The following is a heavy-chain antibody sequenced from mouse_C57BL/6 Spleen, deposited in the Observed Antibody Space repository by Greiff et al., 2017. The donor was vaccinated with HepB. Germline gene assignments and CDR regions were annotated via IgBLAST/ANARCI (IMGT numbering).Heavy chain of an antibody. J-gene: IGHJ3*01. CDR3: ARETWDGYPWFAY. V-gene: IGHV3-6*01. CDR2: ISYDGSN. CDR1: GYSITSGYY. Sequence: DVKLQESGPGLVKPSQSLSLTCSVTGYSITSGYYWNWIRQFPGNKLEWMGYISYDGSNNYNPSLKNRISITRDTSKNQFFLKLNSVTTEDTATYYCARETWDGYPWFAYWGQGTLVTVSA. D-gene: IGHD2-3*01.